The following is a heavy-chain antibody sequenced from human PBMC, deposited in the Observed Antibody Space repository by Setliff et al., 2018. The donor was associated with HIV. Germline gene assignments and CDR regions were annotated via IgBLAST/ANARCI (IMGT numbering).Heavy chain of an antibody. CDR2: INAGNGNT. J-gene: IGHJ4*02. D-gene: IGHD1-1*01. CDR1: GYTFTSYA. CDR3: ATRGRDLGFDY. V-gene: IGHV1-3*01. Sequence: ASVKVSCKASGYTFTSYAMHWVRQAPGQRLEWMGWINAGNGNTKYSQKFQGRVTITADEYTGTAYMELSGLRSEDTAVYYCATRGRDLGFDYWGQGTLVTVSS.